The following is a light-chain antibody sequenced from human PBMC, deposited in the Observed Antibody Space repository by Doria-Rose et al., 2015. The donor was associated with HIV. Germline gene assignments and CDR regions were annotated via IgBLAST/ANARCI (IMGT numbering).Light chain of an antibody. CDR1: QSFSSTY. CDR2: DGS. CDR3: HQYGTSWT. Sequence: EIVMTQSPGTLSLSPGERATLSCRASQSFSSTYLAWYQQKPGQAPSLLIYDGSTRATGIPDRFSASGPGTDFTLTNNRLEPEDFALCCCHQYGTSWTFGQGTKVEI. V-gene: IGKV3-20*01. J-gene: IGKJ1*01.